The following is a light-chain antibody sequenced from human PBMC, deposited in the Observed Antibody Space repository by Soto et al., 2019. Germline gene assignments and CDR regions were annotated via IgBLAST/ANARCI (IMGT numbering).Light chain of an antibody. CDR3: QQYDRYSWT. V-gene: IGKV1-5*03. Sequence: DIQMTQSPSTLSASVGDRVTITCRASQSISSRLAWYQQKPGKVPKLLIYKAASLESGVLSRFSGSGSGTVFTLTIGSLEADDFATYHCQQYDRYSWTFGQGTKVEI. CDR2: KAA. CDR1: QSISSR. J-gene: IGKJ1*01.